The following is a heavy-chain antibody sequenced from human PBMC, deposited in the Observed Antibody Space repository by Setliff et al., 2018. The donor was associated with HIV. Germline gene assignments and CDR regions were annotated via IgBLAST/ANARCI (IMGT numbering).Heavy chain of an antibody. CDR2: INHSGST. J-gene: IGHJ1*01. V-gene: IGHV4-34*01. CDR1: NGSFSNYY. D-gene: IGHD6-25*01. CDR3: ARLSRIAAVYFHH. Sequence: SETLSLTCAVYNGSFSNYYWTWIRQPPGKGLEWIGEINHSGSTNYNPSLKSRVTISVDTSKNQFSLKLSSVTAADTAVYYCARLSRIAAVYFHHWGQGTLVTVSS.